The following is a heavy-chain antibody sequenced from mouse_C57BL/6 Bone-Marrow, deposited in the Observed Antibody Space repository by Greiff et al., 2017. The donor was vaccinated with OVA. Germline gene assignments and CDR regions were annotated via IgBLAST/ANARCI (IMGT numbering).Heavy chain of an antibody. V-gene: IGHV1-81*01. CDR2: IYPRSGYT. J-gene: IGHJ3*01. CDR3: ASWEGNPAGFAY. CDR1: GYTFTSYG. Sequence: QVQLKQSGAELARPGASVKLSCKASGYTFTSYGISWVKQRTGQGLEWIGEIYPRSGYTYYNEKFKGKATLTADKSSSTAYMERRSLTSEDSAVYFCASWEGNPAGFAYWGQGTLVTVSA. D-gene: IGHD2-1*01.